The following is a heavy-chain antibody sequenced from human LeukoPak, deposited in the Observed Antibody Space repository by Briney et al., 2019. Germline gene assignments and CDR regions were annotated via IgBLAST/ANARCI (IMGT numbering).Heavy chain of an antibody. J-gene: IGHJ6*02. CDR2: VKQDGSEK. CDR3: ARGEDYGDYYYYGMDV. CDR1: GFTFSSYW. D-gene: IGHD4-17*01. V-gene: IGHV3-7*01. Sequence: GGSLRLSCAASGFTFSSYWMSWVRQAPGKGLEWVANVKQDGSEKYYVDSVKGRFTISRDNAKNSLYLQMNSLRAEDTAVYYCARGEDYGDYYYYGMDVWGQGTTVTVSS.